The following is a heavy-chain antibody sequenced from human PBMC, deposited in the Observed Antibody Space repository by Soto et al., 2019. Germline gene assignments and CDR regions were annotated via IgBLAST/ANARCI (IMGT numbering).Heavy chain of an antibody. CDR2: IDPSDSYS. CDR1: GYSFTSYW. J-gene: IGHJ6*02. V-gene: IGHV5-10-1*01. D-gene: IGHD3-9*01. CDR3: ARHSFRYFDWAPPGEYGMDV. Sequence: GEPLKISCKGSGYSFTSYWISWVRQMPGKGLEWMGRIDPSDSYSNYSPSFQGHVTISADKSISTAYLQWSSQQESDTAMYYCARHSFRYFDWAPPGEYGMDVWGQGTTVTVSS.